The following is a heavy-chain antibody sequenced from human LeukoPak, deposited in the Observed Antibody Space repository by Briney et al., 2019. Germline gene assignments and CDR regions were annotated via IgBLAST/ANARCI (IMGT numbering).Heavy chain of an antibody. CDR2: IWYDGSNL. CDR1: GFIFSSYG. Sequence: GGSLRLSCAASGFIFSSYGMHWVRQAPGQGLEWVAVIWYDGSNLYYADSVKGRFTISKDSSKNTLYLHMNSLRAEDTAVYYCARDKNYYGSGSPSLDAFDIWGQGTMVTVSS. V-gene: IGHV3-33*01. CDR3: ARDKNYYGSGSPSLDAFDI. D-gene: IGHD3-10*01. J-gene: IGHJ3*02.